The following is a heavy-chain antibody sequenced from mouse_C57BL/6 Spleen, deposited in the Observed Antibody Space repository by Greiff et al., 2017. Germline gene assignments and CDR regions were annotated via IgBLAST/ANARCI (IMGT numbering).Heavy chain of an antibody. V-gene: IGHV1-52*01. CDR1: GYTFTSYW. J-gene: IGHJ4*01. CDR2: IDPSDSET. CDR3: ARGTTVVALEDY. D-gene: IGHD1-1*01. Sequence: QVQLQQPGAELVRPGSSVKLSCKASGYTFTSYWMHWVKQRPIQGLEWIGNIDPSDSETHYNQKFKDKATLTVDKSSSTAYMQLSSLTSADSAVYYCARGTTVVALEDYWGQGTSVTVSS.